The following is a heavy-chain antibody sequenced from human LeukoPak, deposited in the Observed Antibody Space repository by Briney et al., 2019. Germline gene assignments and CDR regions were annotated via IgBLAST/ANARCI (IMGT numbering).Heavy chain of an antibody. J-gene: IGHJ6*02. CDR1: GGSISSSNYY. Sequence: PSETLSLTCTVSGGSISSSNYYWGWIRQPPGKGLEWIGSFYYSGSTYYNPSLKSRVTISVDTSKNQFSLNLRSVTAADTAVYCCARLSGSTGPRERGIYYYYGLDVWGQGTTVTVS. V-gene: IGHV4-39*01. CDR3: ARLSGSTGPRERGIYYYYGLDV. CDR2: FYYSGST. D-gene: IGHD1-14*01.